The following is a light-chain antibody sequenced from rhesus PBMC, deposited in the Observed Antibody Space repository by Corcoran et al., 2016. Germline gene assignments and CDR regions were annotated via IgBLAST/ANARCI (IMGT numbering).Light chain of an antibody. J-gene: IGKJ1*01. CDR3: TQGTHWPPT. CDR2: TVY. Sequence: DVVMTQSPLSLPVTLGQPASISCRSSKSLVQSDGKTYLNWLQQKPGQPPRLQIYTVYKRDSGVPDRLSGSGAGTDFTLKISRVEVENVGVYYCTQGTHWPPTFGQGTKVEIK. CDR1: KSLVQSDGKTY. V-gene: IGKV2S9*01.